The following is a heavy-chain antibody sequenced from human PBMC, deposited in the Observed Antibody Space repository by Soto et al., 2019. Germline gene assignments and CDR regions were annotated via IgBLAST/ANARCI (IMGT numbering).Heavy chain of an antibody. CDR2: IWYDGGNK. V-gene: IGHV3-33*01. CDR3: ARDGDVNTGFGKDY. J-gene: IGHJ4*02. D-gene: IGHD3-16*01. Sequence: QVQLVESGGGVVQPGKSLRLSCAASGFIFSDYGIHWVRQAPGKGLEWVALIWYDGGNKFYAESVKGRFTISRDNSKNTLYLQMTSLSAEDTAMYYCARDGDVNTGFGKDYWGQGTLVTVSS. CDR1: GFIFSDYG.